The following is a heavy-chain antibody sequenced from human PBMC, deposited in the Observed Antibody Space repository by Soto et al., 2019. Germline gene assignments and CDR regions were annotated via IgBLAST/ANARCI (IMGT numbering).Heavy chain of an antibody. V-gene: IGHV3-23*01. Sequence: GGSLRLSCAASGFPFSSYAMSWVRHAPDKGLEWVSAIGFRGDSTYYADSVKGRFTISRDNSKNTLYLQVNSLRAEDTAVYYCARQFRSSSFYFDYWGQGALVTVSS. CDR2: IGFRGDST. J-gene: IGHJ4*02. CDR3: ARQFRSSSFYFDY. CDR1: GFPFSSYA. D-gene: IGHD6-6*01.